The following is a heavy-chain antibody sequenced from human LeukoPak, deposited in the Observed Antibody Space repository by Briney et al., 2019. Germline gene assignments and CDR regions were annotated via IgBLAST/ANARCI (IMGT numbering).Heavy chain of an antibody. V-gene: IGHV4-59*12. CDR1: GGSISGYY. D-gene: IGHD2-2*01. J-gene: IGHJ6*02. CDR3: ARDDQKTAYDMDV. Sequence: SETLSLTCTVSGGSISGYYWSWILQPPGKGLEWIGYIHYSGSTNYNPSLKSRVTISVDTSKNQFPLKLSSVTAADTAVYYCARDDQKTAYDMDVWGQGTTVTVSS. CDR2: IHYSGST.